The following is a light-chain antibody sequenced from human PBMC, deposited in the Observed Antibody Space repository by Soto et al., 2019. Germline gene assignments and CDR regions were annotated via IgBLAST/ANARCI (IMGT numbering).Light chain of an antibody. CDR1: QSLIKF. Sequence: IVLTQSPATLSLSPGERATLSCRASQSLIKFVAWYQHKPGQPPRLLIYHASKRATGIPTRFSGSGSGTDVTLTISSLPPEDFEVYYCQQRSNWPDAFGQGTRLEIK. V-gene: IGKV3-11*01. CDR2: HAS. CDR3: QQRSNWPDA. J-gene: IGKJ5*01.